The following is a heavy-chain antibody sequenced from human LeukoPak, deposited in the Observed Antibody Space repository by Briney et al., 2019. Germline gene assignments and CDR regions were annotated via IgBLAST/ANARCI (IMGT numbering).Heavy chain of an antibody. Sequence: SETLSLTCTVSGGSISSRSYYWGWIRQPPGKGLEWIGNIYYGGSTYYNPSLKSRVTISVDTSKKQFSLKLNSVTAADTAVYYCARTNPWELKYYFDYWGQGTLVTVSS. D-gene: IGHD1-7*01. CDR1: GGSISSRSYY. J-gene: IGHJ4*02. V-gene: IGHV4-39*07. CDR3: ARTNPWELKYYFDY. CDR2: IYYGGST.